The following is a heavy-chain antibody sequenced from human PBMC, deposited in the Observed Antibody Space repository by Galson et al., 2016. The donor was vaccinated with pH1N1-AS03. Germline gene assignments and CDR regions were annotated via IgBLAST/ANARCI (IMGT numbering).Heavy chain of an antibody. CDR3: ARLLRGVYYESSGYYYWYYDL. D-gene: IGHD3-22*01. Sequence: SETLSLTCSVSGGSINNFYWNWIRQSPGKALEWIGFIYSSGRTVYNPSLESRVTISVETSKNQFSLTLNSVTAADTAVYYCARLLRGVYYESSGYYYWYYDLWGRGTLVTVSS. CDR2: IYSSGRT. CDR1: GGSINNFY. V-gene: IGHV4-59*08. J-gene: IGHJ2*01.